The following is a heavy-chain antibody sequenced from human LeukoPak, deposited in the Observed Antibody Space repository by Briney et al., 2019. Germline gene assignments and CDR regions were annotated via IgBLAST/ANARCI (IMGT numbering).Heavy chain of an antibody. D-gene: IGHD3-10*01. J-gene: IGHJ4*02. V-gene: IGHV3-23*01. CDR1: GFTFSSYG. Sequence: GGSLRLSCAASGFTFSSYGMSWVRQAPGKGLEWVSTISFSGGSTYYADSVKGRFTISRDNAKNSLYLQMNNVRAEDTAVYYFANRFDTYGSKIDYWGQGTLVTVSS. CDR2: ISFSGGST. CDR3: ANRFDTYGSKIDY.